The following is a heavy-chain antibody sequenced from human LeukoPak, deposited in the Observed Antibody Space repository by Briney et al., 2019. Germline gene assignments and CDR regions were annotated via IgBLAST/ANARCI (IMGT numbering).Heavy chain of an antibody. V-gene: IGHV4-34*01. CDR3: ARVIYYGSGSYYKRGLFDY. CDR1: GGSFSGYY. J-gene: IGHJ4*02. CDR2: INHSGST. Sequence: SETLSLTCAVYGGSFSGYYWSWIRQPPGKGLEWIGEINHSGSTNYNPSLKSRVTISVDTSKNQFSRKLSSVTAADTAVYYCARVIYYGSGSYYKRGLFDYWGQGTLVTVSS. D-gene: IGHD3-10*01.